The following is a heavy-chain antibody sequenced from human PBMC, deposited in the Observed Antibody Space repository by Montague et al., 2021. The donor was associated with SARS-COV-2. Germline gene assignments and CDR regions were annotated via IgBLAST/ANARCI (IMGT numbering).Heavy chain of an antibody. J-gene: IGHJ6*02. Sequence: SETLSLTCRVSGDSISTSTWWTWFRQTPGKGLEWFGEFFHSGTINYNPSLQSRVSISLDKSNNQFSLRLSSLIAADTALYYCATLSRRTAAGTRDYFGLDVWGQGTTVVVSS. CDR2: FFHSGTI. V-gene: IGHV4-4*02. D-gene: IGHD6-13*01. CDR1: GDSISTSTW. CDR3: ATLSRRTAAGTRDYFGLDV.